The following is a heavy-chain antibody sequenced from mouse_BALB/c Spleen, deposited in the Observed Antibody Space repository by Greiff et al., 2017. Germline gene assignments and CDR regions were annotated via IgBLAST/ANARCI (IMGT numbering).Heavy chain of an antibody. CDR2: IRNKANGYTT. CDR1: GFTFTDYY. CDR3: ARYDWYFDV. V-gene: IGHV7-3*02. Sequence: EVKLMESGGGLVQPGGSLRLSCATSGFTFTDYYMSWVRQPPGKALEWLGFIRNKANGYTTEYSASVKGRFTISRDNSQSILYLQMNTLRAEDSATYYCARYDWYFDVWGAGTTVTVSS. D-gene: IGHD2-14*01. J-gene: IGHJ1*01.